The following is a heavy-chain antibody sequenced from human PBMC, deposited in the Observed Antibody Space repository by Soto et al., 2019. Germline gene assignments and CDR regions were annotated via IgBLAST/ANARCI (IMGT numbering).Heavy chain of an antibody. CDR2: IYWDDDK. J-gene: IGHJ4*02. CDR1: GFSLSTSGVG. Sequence: PTLVNPTQTLTLTCTFSGFSLSTSGVGVGWIRQPPGEALEWLALIYWDDDKRYSPSLKSRLTITKDTSKNQVVLTMTNMDPVDTATYYCAHLGYSGYDYQFDYWGQGTLVTVSS. CDR3: AHLGYSGYDYQFDY. V-gene: IGHV2-5*02. D-gene: IGHD5-12*01.